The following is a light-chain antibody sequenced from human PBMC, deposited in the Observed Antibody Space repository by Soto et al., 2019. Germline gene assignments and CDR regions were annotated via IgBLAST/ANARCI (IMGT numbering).Light chain of an antibody. V-gene: IGKV3-20*01. J-gene: IGKJ4*01. Sequence: EIVLTQSPATLSLSPGERATLSCRASQSVSSYLAWYQQKPGQAPRLLIYGASSRATGIPDRFSGGGSGTDFTLTISRLEPEDFAVYYCQQFSSYPLTFGGGTKVDI. CDR2: GAS. CDR1: QSVSSY. CDR3: QQFSSYPLT.